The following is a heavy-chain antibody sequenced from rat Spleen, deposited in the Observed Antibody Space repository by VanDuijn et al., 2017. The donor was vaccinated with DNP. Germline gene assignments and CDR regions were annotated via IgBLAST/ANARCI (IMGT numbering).Heavy chain of an antibody. CDR1: GFTFSDHN. J-gene: IGHJ3*01. D-gene: IGHD1-7*01. CDR2: ISSDGSET. CDR3: ERQRGDYFDY. Sequence: EVQLVESGGGLVQPGRSLKLSCAASGFTFSDHNMAWVRQAPKKGLEWVATISSDGSETYYRDSLKGRFTISRENAKSTLYLQMDSLRSEDTATYYCERQRGDYFDYWGQGTLVTVS. V-gene: IGHV5-7*01.